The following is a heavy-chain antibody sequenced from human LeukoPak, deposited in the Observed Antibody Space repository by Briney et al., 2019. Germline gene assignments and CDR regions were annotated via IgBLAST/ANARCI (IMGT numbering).Heavy chain of an antibody. Sequence: GASVKVSCKASGYTFTGYYMHWVRQVPGQGLEWMGWINPNSGGTNYAQKFQGRVTMTRDTSISTAYMELSRLRSDDTAVYYCARDGSYSGYDYPPFDYWGQGTLVTVSS. D-gene: IGHD5-12*01. CDR2: INPNSGGT. V-gene: IGHV1-2*02. CDR1: GYTFTGYY. J-gene: IGHJ4*02. CDR3: ARDGSYSGYDYPPFDY.